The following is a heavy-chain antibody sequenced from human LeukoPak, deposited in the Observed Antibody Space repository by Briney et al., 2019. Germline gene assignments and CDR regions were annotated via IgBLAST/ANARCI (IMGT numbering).Heavy chain of an antibody. CDR1: GFTFSTYS. Sequence: GGSLRLSCAVSGFTFSTYSMNWVRQAPGKGLEWVSYISSSSSTIYYADSVKGRFTISRDNAKNSLYLQMNSLRDEDTAVYYCAKDSDYYYSSGYYYAYFQHWGQGTLVTVSS. CDR3: AKDSDYYYSSGYYYAYFQH. J-gene: IGHJ1*01. CDR2: ISSSSSTI. V-gene: IGHV3-48*02. D-gene: IGHD3-22*01.